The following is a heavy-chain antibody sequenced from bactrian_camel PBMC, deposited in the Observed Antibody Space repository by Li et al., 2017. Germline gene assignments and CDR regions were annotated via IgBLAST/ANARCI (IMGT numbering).Heavy chain of an antibody. CDR3: AADPWADPIDIATQKADDWDY. V-gene: IGHV3S53*01. CDR2: ILRDGST. J-gene: IGHJ4*01. CDR1: TSSYCM. Sequence: HVQLVESGGGSVQAGGSLRLSCTYTTSSYCMGWFRQAPGKKREGVVFILRDGSTTFADSVKGRFTISQDNARKEVFLQMNDLKPEDTAVYYCAADPWADPIDIATQKADDWDYWGQGTQVTVS. D-gene: IGHD3*01.